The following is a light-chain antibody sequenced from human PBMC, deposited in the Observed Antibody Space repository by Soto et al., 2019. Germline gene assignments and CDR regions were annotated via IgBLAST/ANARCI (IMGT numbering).Light chain of an antibody. J-gene: IGKJ5*01. V-gene: IGKV1-13*02. CDR1: QGIRHD. CDR3: QQYNSYPIP. Sequence: AIEMTQSPSSLSVCVGDRVTIIFRASQGIRHDLGWYQQKPGKAPKLLIYDASNLESGVPSRFSGSGSGTEFTLTISSLQPDDFATYYCQQYNSYPIPFGQGTLPAVK. CDR2: DAS.